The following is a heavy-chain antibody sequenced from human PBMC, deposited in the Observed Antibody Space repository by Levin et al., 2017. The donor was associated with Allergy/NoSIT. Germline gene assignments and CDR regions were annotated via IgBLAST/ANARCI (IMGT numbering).Heavy chain of an antibody. Sequence: GESLKISCKASGYTFTSYDINWVRQATGQGLEWMGWMNPNSGNTGYAQKFQGRVTMTRNTSISTAYMELSSLRSEDTAVYYCAVVVVPAAKDANYYYGMDVWGQGTTVTVSS. CDR1: GYTFTSYD. D-gene: IGHD2-2*01. V-gene: IGHV1-8*01. CDR2: MNPNSGNT. J-gene: IGHJ6*02. CDR3: AVVVVPAAKDANYYYGMDV.